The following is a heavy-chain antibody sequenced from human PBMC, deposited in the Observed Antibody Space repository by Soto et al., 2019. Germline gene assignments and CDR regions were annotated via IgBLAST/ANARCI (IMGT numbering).Heavy chain of an antibody. V-gene: IGHV3-30*18. CDR1: GFTFSSYG. J-gene: IGHJ6*03. D-gene: IGHD3-3*01. CDR3: AKLGYDFWSGYTPHYYYMDV. Sequence: GGSLRLSCAASGFTFSSYGMHWVRQAPGKGLEWVAVISYDGSNKYYADSVKGRFTISRDNSKNTLYLQMNSLRAEDTAVYYCAKLGYDFWSGYTPHYYYMDVWGKGTTVTVSS. CDR2: ISYDGSNK.